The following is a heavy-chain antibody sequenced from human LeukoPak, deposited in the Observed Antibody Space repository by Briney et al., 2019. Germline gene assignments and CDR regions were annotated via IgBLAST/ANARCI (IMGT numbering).Heavy chain of an antibody. CDR1: GFTFSSYW. D-gene: IGHD3-22*01. CDR3: AREVTTYYYDSSGYYFDY. CDR2: IKQDGSEK. J-gene: IGHJ4*02. V-gene: IGHV3-7*01. Sequence: GGSLRLSCAASGFTFSSYWMSWVRQAPGKGLEWVANIKQDGSEKYYVDSVKGRFTISRDNAKNSLYLQMNSLRAEDTAVYYCAREVTTYYYDSSGYYFDYWGQGTLVTVSS.